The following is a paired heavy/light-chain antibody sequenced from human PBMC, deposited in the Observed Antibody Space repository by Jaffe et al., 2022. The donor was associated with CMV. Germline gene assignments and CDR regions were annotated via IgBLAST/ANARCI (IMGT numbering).Light chain of an antibody. J-gene: IGKJ4*01. CDR2: GAS. Sequence: EIVLTQSPGTLSLSPGERATLSCRASQSVSSTQLAWYQQKPGQAPRLLIFGASSRATGIPDRFSGSGSGTDFTLTISRLEPEDFAVYYCQHYGTSLTFGGGTKVEIK. CDR3: QHYGTSLT. V-gene: IGKV3-20*01. CDR1: QSVSSTQ.
Heavy chain of an antibody. J-gene: IGHJ6*03. CDR3: ARVASTRIGHDFSYYMDV. Sequence: QVQLVQSGAEVKKPGSSVKVSCKTSGGTFGSDGVSWVRQAPGQGPEWVGRIIPILGIANSAQKFQGRVTVTADKSTNTVYMELSSLTAEDTALYYCARVASTRIGHDFSYYMDVWGKGTTVTVSS. D-gene: IGHD3-3*01. V-gene: IGHV1-69*09. CDR2: IIPILGIA. CDR1: GGTFGSDG.